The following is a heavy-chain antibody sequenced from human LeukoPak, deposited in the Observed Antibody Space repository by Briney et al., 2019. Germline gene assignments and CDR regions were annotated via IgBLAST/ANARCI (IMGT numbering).Heavy chain of an antibody. Sequence: SETLSLTCTVSGGSISSHYWSWIRQPPGKGLEWIGYIYYSGSTNYNPSLKSRVTISVDTSKNQFSLKLSSVTAADTAVYYCAREGGGNSPYFDYWGQGTQVTVSS. D-gene: IGHD4-23*01. J-gene: IGHJ4*02. CDR3: AREGGGNSPYFDY. V-gene: IGHV4-59*11. CDR2: IYYSGST. CDR1: GGSISSHY.